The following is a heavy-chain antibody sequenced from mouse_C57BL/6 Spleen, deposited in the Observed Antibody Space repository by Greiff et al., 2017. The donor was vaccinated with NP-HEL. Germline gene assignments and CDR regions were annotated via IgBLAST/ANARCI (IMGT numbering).Heavy chain of an antibody. V-gene: IGHV10-1*01. CDR3: VRGENSGYVWFAY. CDR2: IRSKSNNYAT. CDR1: GFSFNTYA. Sequence: EVKLMESGGGLVQPKGSLKLSCAASGFSFNTYAMNWVRQAPGQGLEWVARIRSKSNNYATYYADSVKDRFTISRDDSESMLYLQMHNLKTEDTAMYYCVRGENSGYVWFAYWGQGTLVTVSA. D-gene: IGHD1-1*01. J-gene: IGHJ3*01.